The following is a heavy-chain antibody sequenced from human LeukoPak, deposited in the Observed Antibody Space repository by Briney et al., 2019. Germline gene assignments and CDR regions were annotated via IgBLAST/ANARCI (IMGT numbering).Heavy chain of an antibody. D-gene: IGHD3-16*01. CDR1: GFTFSSYG. V-gene: IGHV3-33*01. CDR3: ARDDALGDNALDV. Sequence: GGSLRLSCAASGFTFSSYGMHWVRQAPGKGLEWVAVILNDGSQEKYADSVKGRFTISRDNSKNTLFLQMNSLRAEDTAVYYCARDDALGDNALDVWGQGTMVTVSS. CDR2: ILNDGSQE. J-gene: IGHJ3*01.